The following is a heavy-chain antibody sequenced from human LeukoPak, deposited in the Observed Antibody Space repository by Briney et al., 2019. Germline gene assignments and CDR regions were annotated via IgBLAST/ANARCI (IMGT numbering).Heavy chain of an antibody. Sequence: ASVKVSCKASGYTFTGYYMHWVRQAPGQGLEWMGWINPNSGGTNYAQKFQGRVTMTRDTSISTAYMELSRLRSDDTAAYYCARSCSSTSCYHDAFDIWGQGTMVTVSS. V-gene: IGHV1-2*02. CDR2: INPNSGGT. CDR3: ARSCSSTSCYHDAFDI. D-gene: IGHD2-2*01. CDR1: GYTFTGYY. J-gene: IGHJ3*02.